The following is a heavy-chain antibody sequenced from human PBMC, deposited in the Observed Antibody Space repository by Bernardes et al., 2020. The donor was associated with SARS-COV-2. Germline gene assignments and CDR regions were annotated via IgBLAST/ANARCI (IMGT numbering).Heavy chain of an antibody. J-gene: IGHJ4*02. CDR3: AKDSRTGSPRAFDS. D-gene: IGHD1-1*01. CDR1: EFTFSNYA. V-gene: IGHV3-23*01. Sequence: GGSLRLSCAASEFTFSNYAMTWVRQAPGKGLEWVSSITSGGISTYYADSVKGRFTISRDNSKNTLYLQMNSLRAEDTALYYCAKDSRTGSPRAFDSWGQGTLVTVSS. CDR2: ITSGGIST.